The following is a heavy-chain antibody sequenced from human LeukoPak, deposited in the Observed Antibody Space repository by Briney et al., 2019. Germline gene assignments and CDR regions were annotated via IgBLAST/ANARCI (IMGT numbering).Heavy chain of an antibody. CDR1: GVSFSGYY. CDR2: INHSGGT. J-gene: IGHJ4*02. Sequence: SETLSLTCAVYGVSFSGYYWNWIRQPPGKGLEWIGEINHSGGTNYNPSLKSRVTISVDTSKNQFSLKLSSVTAADTAVYYCARVPPGKEFDYWGQGTLVTVSS. D-gene: IGHD1-14*01. CDR3: ARVPPGKEFDY. V-gene: IGHV4-34*01.